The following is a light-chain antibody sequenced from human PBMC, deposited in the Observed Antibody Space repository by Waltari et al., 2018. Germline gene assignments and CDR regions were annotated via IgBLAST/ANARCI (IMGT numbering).Light chain of an antibody. J-gene: IGKJ2*01. Sequence: SWRASPSVSTNVAGYQHKPGQAPRLLSHAASTMATAIPARFSGSGSGTEFTLTVSSLHSEDSAVYYCQQYNVWPHTFGQGTRLEIK. CDR1: PSVSTN. CDR2: AAS. CDR3: QQYNVWPHT. V-gene: IGKV3-15*01.